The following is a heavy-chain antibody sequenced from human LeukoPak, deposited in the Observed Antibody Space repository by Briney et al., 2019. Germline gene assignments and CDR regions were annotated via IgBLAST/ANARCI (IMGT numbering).Heavy chain of an antibody. CDR1: GYTSTSYG. CDR3: ARDRWLQLDY. V-gene: IGHV1-18*01. J-gene: IGHJ4*02. Sequence: GASVKVSCKASGYTSTSYGISWVRQAPGQGLEWMGWISVYNGNTNYAQKLRGRVTMTTDTSTSTAYMELRSLRSDDTAVYYCARDRWLQLDYWGQGTLVTVSS. CDR2: ISVYNGNT. D-gene: IGHD5-24*01.